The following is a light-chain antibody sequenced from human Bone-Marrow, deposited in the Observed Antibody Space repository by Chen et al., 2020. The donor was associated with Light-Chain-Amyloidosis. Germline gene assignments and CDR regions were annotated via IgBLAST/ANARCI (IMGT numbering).Light chain of an antibody. CDR3: QHYYTTPRT. Sequence: DIQMTQSPSSLSASVGDRVTITCRASRGISKSLAWYQLKPGKAPKLLIDGTSKLHNGVPSRFSGSESGTDYTLTISSLQPEDFATYFCQHYYTTPRTFGQGTKLEIK. CDR1: RGISKS. J-gene: IGKJ2*01. CDR2: GTS. V-gene: IGKV1-NL1*01.